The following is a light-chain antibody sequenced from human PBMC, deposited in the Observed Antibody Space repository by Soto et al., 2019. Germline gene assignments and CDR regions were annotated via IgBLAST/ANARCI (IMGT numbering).Light chain of an antibody. CDR3: QKYGSSFT. CDR1: QSVSSSY. J-gene: IGKJ3*01. Sequence: EIVLTQSPGTLSLSPGERATLSCRASQSVSSSYLAWYQQKPGQAPRLLIYGASSRATGIPDRFSGSGSGTDFTLTISRLEPEDFEVYYCQKYGSSFTFGPGTKVDIK. CDR2: GAS. V-gene: IGKV3-20*01.